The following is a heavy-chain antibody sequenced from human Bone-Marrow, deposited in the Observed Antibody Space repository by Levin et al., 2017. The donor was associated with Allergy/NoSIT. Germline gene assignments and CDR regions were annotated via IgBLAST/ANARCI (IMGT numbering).Heavy chain of an antibody. CDR3: TRDRGEWGQFYFDY. V-gene: IGHV3-74*01. CDR1: GFTFSNYW. D-gene: IGHD1-26*01. Sequence: LSLTCAASGFTFSNYWMHWVRQAPRKGLVWVSRINSDGSSTYYADFVKGRFTISRDNAKNTLYLQMNSLRAEDTAVYYCTRDRGEWGQFYFDYWGQGILVTVSS. CDR2: INSDGSST. J-gene: IGHJ4*02.